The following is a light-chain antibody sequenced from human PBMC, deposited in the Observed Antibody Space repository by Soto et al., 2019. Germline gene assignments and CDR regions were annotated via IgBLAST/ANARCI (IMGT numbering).Light chain of an antibody. V-gene: IGKV1-5*03. CDR1: QSISSW. Sequence: DIQMTQSPSTLSASVGDRVTITCRASQSISSWLAWYQQKPGKAPNLLIYKATSLESGVPSRFSGSGSGTEFTLTISSLQRDDFATYYCQQYNSYPTFGQGTRLEIK. J-gene: IGKJ5*01. CDR3: QQYNSYPT. CDR2: KAT.